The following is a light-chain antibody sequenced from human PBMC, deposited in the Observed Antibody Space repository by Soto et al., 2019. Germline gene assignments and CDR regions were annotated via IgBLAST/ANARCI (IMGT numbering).Light chain of an antibody. CDR1: QGISDN. J-gene: IGKJ4*02. Sequence: VILMTQSPSFLSASTGVRVTLSCRVSQGISDNLAWYQQKPGKAPGLLIHAASTMHTGVPGRFSGSGSGTDFTLTISCLQSEDFAVYYCQQYYSWPCTFGGGTKVDI. CDR2: AAS. V-gene: IGKV1D-8*01. CDR3: QQYYSWPCT.